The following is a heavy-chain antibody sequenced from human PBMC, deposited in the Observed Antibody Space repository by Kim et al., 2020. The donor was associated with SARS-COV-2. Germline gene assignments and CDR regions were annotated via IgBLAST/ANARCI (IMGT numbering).Heavy chain of an antibody. D-gene: IGHD6-13*01. CDR1: GFTFSSYA. V-gene: IGHV3-30-3*01. CDR2: ISYDGSNK. J-gene: IGHJ4*02. Sequence: GGSLRLSCAASGFTFSSYAMHWVRNAPGKGLEWVAVISYDGSNKYYADSVKGRFTISRDNSKNTLYLQMNSLRAEDTAVYYCARGAAGPRDWGQGTLVTVSS. CDR3: ARGAAGPRD.